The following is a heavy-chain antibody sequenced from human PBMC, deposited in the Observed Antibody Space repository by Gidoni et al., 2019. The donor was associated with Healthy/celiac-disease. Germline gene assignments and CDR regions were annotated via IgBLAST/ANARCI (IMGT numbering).Heavy chain of an antibody. Sequence: QAQLVQSGAEVKKPGSSVKVCCKASGGPFSSHAISWLRQPPGQGLEWMGGIIPIFGTANHAQKFQGRVTSTADESTSKAYMELCSLRSEDTGVFYCARVRMIKFGGVPKPVLDYWGQGTLVTVSS. D-gene: IGHD3-16*01. CDR2: IIPIFGTA. V-gene: IGHV1-69*01. CDR3: ARVRMIKFGGVPKPVLDY. J-gene: IGHJ4*02. CDR1: GGPFSSHA.